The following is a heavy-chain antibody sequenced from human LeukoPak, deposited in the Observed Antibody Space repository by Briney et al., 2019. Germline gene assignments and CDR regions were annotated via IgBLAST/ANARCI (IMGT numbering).Heavy chain of an antibody. D-gene: IGHD2-15*01. CDR1: GGSFSGYY. Sequence: SETLSLTCAVYGGSFSGYYWNWIRQPPGKGLEWIGEINHSGSTNYNPSLKSRVTISVDTSKNLFSLKVTSVTAADTAVYYCARGYCSGGSCYPLKSIYYYYMDVWGEGTTVTFSS. CDR3: ARGYCSGGSCYPLKSIYYYYMDV. J-gene: IGHJ6*03. V-gene: IGHV4-34*01. CDR2: INHSGST.